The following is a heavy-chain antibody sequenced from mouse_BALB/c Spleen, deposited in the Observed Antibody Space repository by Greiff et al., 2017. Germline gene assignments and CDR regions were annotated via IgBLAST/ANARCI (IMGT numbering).Heavy chain of an antibody. CDR1: GYSITSDYA. J-gene: IGHJ3*01. Sequence: EVHLVESGPGLVKPSQSLSLTCTVTGYSITSDYAWNWIRQFPGNKLEWMGYISYSGSTSYNPSLKSRISITRDTSKNQFFLQLNSVTTEDTATYYCARDYGSSPWFAYWGQGTLVTVSA. CDR3: ARDYGSSPWFAY. V-gene: IGHV3-2*02. CDR2: ISYSGST. D-gene: IGHD1-1*01.